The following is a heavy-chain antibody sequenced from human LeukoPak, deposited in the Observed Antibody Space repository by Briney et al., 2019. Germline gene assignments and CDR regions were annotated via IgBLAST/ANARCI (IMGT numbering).Heavy chain of an antibody. CDR1: GFTFSSYE. Sequence: GGSLRLSCAASGFTFSSYEMNWVRQAPGKGLEWVSYISSSGSTIYYADSVKGRFTISRDNAKNSLYLQMNSLRAEDTAVYYCAREGDGYNSPIDYWGQGTLVTVSS. CDR3: AREGDGYNSPIDY. V-gene: IGHV3-48*03. CDR2: ISSSGSTI. J-gene: IGHJ4*02. D-gene: IGHD5-24*01.